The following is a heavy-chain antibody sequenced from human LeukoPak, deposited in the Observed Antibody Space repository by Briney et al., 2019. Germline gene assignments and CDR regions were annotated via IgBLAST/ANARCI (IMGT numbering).Heavy chain of an antibody. Sequence: PSETLSLTCTVSGGSISSSSYYWGWIRQPPGKGLEWIGNIYYSGTTYYNPSLKSRVTISVDTSKNQFSLNLSSLTAADTAVYFCARLNWGESYFDLWGRGTLVTVSS. CDR2: IYYSGTT. D-gene: IGHD7-27*01. J-gene: IGHJ2*01. CDR3: ARLNWGESYFDL. CDR1: GGSISSSSYY. V-gene: IGHV4-39*07.